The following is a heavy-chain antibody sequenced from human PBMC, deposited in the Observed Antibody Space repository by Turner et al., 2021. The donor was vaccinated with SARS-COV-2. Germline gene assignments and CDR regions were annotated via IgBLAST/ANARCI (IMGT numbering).Heavy chain of an antibody. V-gene: IGHV3-30*16. Sequence: QVRLVESGGGVLQPARSLTLSCAASGFTFSTFAMHWVRQAPGKGLEWVAVKSYYGSNKNYADSGKGRFTISRYNSKNTLYLQMNSLRAEDTAVYYCARAWWDLLPFDAFDIWGQGTMVTISS. CDR2: KSYYGSNK. D-gene: IGHD1-26*01. CDR1: GFTFSTFA. CDR3: ARAWWDLLPFDAFDI. J-gene: IGHJ3*02.